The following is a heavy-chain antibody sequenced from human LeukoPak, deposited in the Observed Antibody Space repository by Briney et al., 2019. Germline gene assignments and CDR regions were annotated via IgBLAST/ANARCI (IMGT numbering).Heavy chain of an antibody. J-gene: IGHJ5*02. V-gene: IGHV3-30*04. D-gene: IGHD1-20*01. CDR1: GFTFSSYA. Sequence: GGSLRLSCAASGFTFSSYAMHWVRQAPGKGLEWVAVISYDGSNKYYADSVKGRFTISRVNSKNTLYLQMNSLRVEDTALYYCASGITGTWGQGTLVIVSS. CDR3: ASGITGT. CDR2: ISYDGSNK.